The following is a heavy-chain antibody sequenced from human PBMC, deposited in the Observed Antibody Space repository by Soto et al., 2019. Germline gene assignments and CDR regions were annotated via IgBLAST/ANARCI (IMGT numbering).Heavy chain of an antibody. CDR2: INPSAGNI. Sequence: ASVKVSCKASGYTFTDYYIHWVRQAPGQGLEWMGLINPSAGNIKYAQNFQGRVTMTRDTSTSTVYMELSSLKSEDTAVYYCARDHPLGGGPKRDLEYWG. D-gene: IGHD3-16*01. J-gene: IGHJ4*01. CDR1: GYTFTDYY. V-gene: IGHV1-46*01. CDR3: ARDHPLGGGPKRDLEY.